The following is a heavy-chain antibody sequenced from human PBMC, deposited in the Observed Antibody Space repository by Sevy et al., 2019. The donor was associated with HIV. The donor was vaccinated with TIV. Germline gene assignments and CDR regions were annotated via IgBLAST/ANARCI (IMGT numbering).Heavy chain of an antibody. D-gene: IGHD2-15*01. CDR3: ARAYCSGGRCYSLEY. CDR1: GYTFSTYR. V-gene: IGHV1-18*01. J-gene: IGHJ4*02. CDR2: ISPHNGDT. Sequence: ASVKVSCKISGYTFSTYRITWVRQAPGQGLEWMGWISPHNGDTNYAQKLQDRITMITDTSTNPAFMELTSLRSDDTAVYYCARAYCSGGRCYSLEYWGQGTLVTVSS.